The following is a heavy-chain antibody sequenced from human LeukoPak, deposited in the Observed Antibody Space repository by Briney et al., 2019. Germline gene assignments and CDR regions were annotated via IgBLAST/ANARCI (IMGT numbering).Heavy chain of an antibody. CDR1: GFTFSSYA. D-gene: IGHD6-19*01. V-gene: IGHV3-23*01. CDR3: AKGSTRAGTNY. CDR2: ISGSGGST. J-gene: IGHJ4*02. Sequence: SGGSLRLSCAASGFTFSSYAMSWVRQAPGKGLEWVSAISGSGGSTNYADSVKGRFTISRDNSKNTLYLQMNSLRAEDTAVYYCAKGSTRAGTNYWGQGALVTVSS.